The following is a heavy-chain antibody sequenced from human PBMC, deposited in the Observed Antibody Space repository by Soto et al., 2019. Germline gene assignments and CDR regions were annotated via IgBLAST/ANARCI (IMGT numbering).Heavy chain of an antibody. CDR2: IWYDGSNK. J-gene: IGHJ6*02. Sequence: QVQLVESGGGVVQPGRSLRLSCAASGFTFSSYGMHWVRQAPGKGLEWVAVIWYDGSNKYYADSVKGRFTISRDNSKNTLYLQMNSPRAEDTAVYYCASEYCSGGRCYYYGMDVWGQGTTVTVSS. V-gene: IGHV3-33*01. CDR1: GFTFSSYG. D-gene: IGHD2-15*01. CDR3: ASEYCSGGRCYYYGMDV.